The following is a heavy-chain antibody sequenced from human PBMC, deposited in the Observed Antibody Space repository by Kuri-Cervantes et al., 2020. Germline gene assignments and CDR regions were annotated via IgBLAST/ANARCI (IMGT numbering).Heavy chain of an antibody. D-gene: IGHD6-13*01. CDR2: IYYSGST. V-gene: IGHV4-39*07. CDR1: GGSISSSSYY. J-gene: IGHJ6*03. Sequence: SETLSLTCTVSGGSISSSSYYWGWIRQPPGKGLEWIGSIYYSGSTYYNPSLKSRVTISVDTSKNQFSLKLSSVTAADTAVYYCARNGSPVWQQLVPTYYYMDVWGKGTTVTVSS. CDR3: ARNGSPVWQQLVPTYYYMDV.